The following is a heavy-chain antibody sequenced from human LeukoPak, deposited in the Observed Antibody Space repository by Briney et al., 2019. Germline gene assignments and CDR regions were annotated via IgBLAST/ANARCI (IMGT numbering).Heavy chain of an antibody. V-gene: IGHV1-2*04. J-gene: IGHJ4*02. CDR1: GYTFTSYG. CDR2: INPNSGGT. Sequence: GASVKVSCKASGYTFTSYGISWVRQAPGQGLEWMGWINPNSGGTNYAQKFQGWVTMTRDTSISTAYMELSRLRSDDTAVYYCARGDYELDYWGQGTLVTVSS. D-gene: IGHD3-16*01. CDR3: ARGDYELDY.